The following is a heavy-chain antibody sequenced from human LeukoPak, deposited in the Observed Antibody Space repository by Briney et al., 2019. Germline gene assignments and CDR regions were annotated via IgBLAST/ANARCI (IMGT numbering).Heavy chain of an antibody. CDR3: AASGYSTRWYYYDF. CDR2: IYYSGSS. Sequence: SETLSLTCTVSGGSISSSSYYWGWIRQPPGEGLEWIGSIYYSGSSYYTPSLKSRLTISVDTSKDQFSLKLTSVTAADTAVYYCAASGYSTRWYYYDFWGQGTLVTVSS. CDR1: GGSISSSSYY. V-gene: IGHV4-39*01. D-gene: IGHD2-8*01. J-gene: IGHJ4*02.